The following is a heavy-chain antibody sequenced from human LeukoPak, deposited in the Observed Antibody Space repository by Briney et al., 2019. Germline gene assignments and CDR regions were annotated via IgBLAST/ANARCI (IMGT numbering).Heavy chain of an antibody. CDR2: INPKSGGT. CDR3: ARVVVEMATITDYYYMEV. Sequence: ASVKVSFKSSGYTFTGYYMHWVRQAPGQGLEWMGWINPKSGGTNYAQKFQGRVTMTRDTSIRQAYMELSRMRYDDTAVYYCARVVVEMATITDYYYMEVWGKGPTVTVSS. J-gene: IGHJ6*03. CDR1: GYTFTGYY. D-gene: IGHD5-24*01. V-gene: IGHV1-2*02.